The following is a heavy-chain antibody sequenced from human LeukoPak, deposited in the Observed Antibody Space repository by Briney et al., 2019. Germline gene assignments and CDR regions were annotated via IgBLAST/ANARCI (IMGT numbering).Heavy chain of an antibody. V-gene: IGHV3-33*01. CDR3: AVDSSGYNWFDP. D-gene: IGHD3-22*01. CDR2: IWYDGSNK. Sequence: GGSLRLSCAASGFTFSSYGMHWVRQAPGKGLEWVAVIWYDGSNKYYADSVKGRFTISRDNSKNTLYLQMNSLRAEDTAVYYCAVDSSGYNWFDPWGQGTLVTVSS. J-gene: IGHJ5*02. CDR1: GFTFSSYG.